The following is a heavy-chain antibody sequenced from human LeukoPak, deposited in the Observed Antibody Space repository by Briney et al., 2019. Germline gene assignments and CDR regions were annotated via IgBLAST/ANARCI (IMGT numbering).Heavy chain of an antibody. CDR1: GYTFTGYY. V-gene: IGHV1-2*02. CDR2: INPNSGGT. D-gene: IGHD2-21*02. CDR3: AVLVVTAPSAYYFDY. J-gene: IGHJ4*02. Sequence: ASVKVSCKASGYTFTGYYMHWVRQAPGQGLEWMGWINPNSGGTNYAQKFQGRVTMTRDTSISTAYMELSRLRSDDTAVYYCAVLVVTAPSAYYFDYWGQGTLVTVSS.